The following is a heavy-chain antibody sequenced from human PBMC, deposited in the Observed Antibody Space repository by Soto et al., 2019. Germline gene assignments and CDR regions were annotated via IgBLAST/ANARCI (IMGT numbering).Heavy chain of an antibody. CDR1: VFAISIAYY. J-gene: IGHJ4*02. Sequence: PSETLSLTCGFSVFAISIAYYWGWIRQTPVKGLEWIGSISYSGSTFYNASLQSRVTISIDTSKNHFSPRLTSVTAADTALYYCARYYFDGSGYYYGYFDYWGQGAMVTVSS. V-gene: IGHV4-38-2*01. CDR3: ARYYFDGSGYYYGYFDY. CDR2: ISYSGST. D-gene: IGHD3-22*01.